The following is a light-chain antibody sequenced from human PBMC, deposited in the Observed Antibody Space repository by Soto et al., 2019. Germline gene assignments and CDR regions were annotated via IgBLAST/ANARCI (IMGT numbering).Light chain of an antibody. CDR3: ATWDDSLDGPV. CDR1: GSGIGGNT. Sequence: QSVLTQPPSATGTPGQTVTVSCSGRGSGIGGNTVSWNQQLPGTAPRLLIHSNDRRPSGVPDRFSGSKSGASASLAISGLQSEDEADYYCATWDDSLDGPVFGGGTKLTVL. J-gene: IGLJ3*02. CDR2: SND. V-gene: IGLV1-44*01.